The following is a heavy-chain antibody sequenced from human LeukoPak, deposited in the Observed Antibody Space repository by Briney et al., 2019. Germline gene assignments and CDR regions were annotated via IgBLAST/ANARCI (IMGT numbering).Heavy chain of an antibody. CDR2: IYYSGST. Sequence: SQTLSLTCTVSGGSISSGGYYWSWIRQHPGKGLEWIGYIYYSGSTYYNPSLKSRVTISVDTSKNQFSLKLSSVTAADTAVYYCAREPYCGGDCYSGVLDWGQGTLVTVSS. V-gene: IGHV4-31*03. D-gene: IGHD2-21*02. CDR1: GGSISSGGYY. J-gene: IGHJ4*02. CDR3: AREPYCGGDCYSGVLD.